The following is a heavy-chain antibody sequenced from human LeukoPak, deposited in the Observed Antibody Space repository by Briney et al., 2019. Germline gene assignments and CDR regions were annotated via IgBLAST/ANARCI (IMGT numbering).Heavy chain of an antibody. CDR1: GYSISSGYY. CDR2: IYHSGST. D-gene: IGHD6-19*01. V-gene: IGHV4-38-2*02. CDR3: ARPYSSGLARPLGY. J-gene: IGHJ4*02. Sequence: SETLSLTCTVSGYSISSGYYWGWIRQPPGKGLEWIGSIYHSGSTYYNPSLKSRVTISVDTSKNQFSLKLSSVTAADTAVYYCARPYSSGLARPLGYWGQGTLVTVSS.